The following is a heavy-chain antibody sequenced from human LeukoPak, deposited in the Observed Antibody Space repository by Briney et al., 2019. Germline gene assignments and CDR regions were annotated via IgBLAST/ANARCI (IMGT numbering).Heavy chain of an antibody. J-gene: IGHJ4*02. CDR2: IRYDGSNK. CDR3: AKDRGYSSPRTIDY. V-gene: IGHV3-30*02. Sequence: GGSLRLSCAASGFTFSSYGMHWVRQAPGKGLEWVAFIRYDGSNKYYADSVKGRFTISRDNSKDTLYLQMNSLRAEDTAVYYCAKDRGYSSPRTIDYWGQGTLVTVSS. CDR1: GFTFSSYG. D-gene: IGHD6-13*01.